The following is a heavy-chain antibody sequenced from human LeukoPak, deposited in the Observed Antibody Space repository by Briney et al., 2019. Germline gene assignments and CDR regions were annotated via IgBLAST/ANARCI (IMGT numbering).Heavy chain of an antibody. CDR3: ARGRRIGGAAPHYYYYMDV. D-gene: IGHD1-26*01. CDR1: GYTFTSYD. V-gene: IGHV1-8*03. CDR2: MNPNSGNT. Sequence: ASVKVSCKASGYTFTSYDINWVRQATGQGLEWMGWMNPNSGNTGYAQKFQGRVTITRNTSISTAYMELSSLRSEDTAVYYCARGRRIGGAAPHYYYYMDVWGKGPPFTVSS. J-gene: IGHJ6*03.